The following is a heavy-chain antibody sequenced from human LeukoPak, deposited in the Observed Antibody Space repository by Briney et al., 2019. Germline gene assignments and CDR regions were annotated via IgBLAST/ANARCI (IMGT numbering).Heavy chain of an antibody. Sequence: GGSLRLSCVASGFTVSSNYMSWVRQAPGKGLEWVSVIYSGGTTYHADSVKGRFTISRDNSKNTLYLQMNSLRAEDTAVYYCAKHSSAPGWGFDYWGQGTLVTVSS. D-gene: IGHD6-25*01. CDR2: IYSGGTT. CDR3: AKHSSAPGWGFDY. CDR1: GFTVSSNY. J-gene: IGHJ4*02. V-gene: IGHV3-66*04.